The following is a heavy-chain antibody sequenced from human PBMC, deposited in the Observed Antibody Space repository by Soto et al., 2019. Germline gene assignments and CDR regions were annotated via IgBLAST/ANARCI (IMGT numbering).Heavy chain of an antibody. CDR1: GGSISSCGYS. J-gene: IGHJ5*02. Sequence: SGTLALTCAVSGGSISSCGYSLSLIRQPPGKGLEWIGYIYHSGSTYYNPSLKSRVTISVDRSKNQFSLKLSSVTAADTAVYYCARGEWEQEAFDPWGQGTLVTVSS. CDR2: IYHSGST. CDR3: ARGEWEQEAFDP. D-gene: IGHD1-26*01. V-gene: IGHV4-30-2*01.